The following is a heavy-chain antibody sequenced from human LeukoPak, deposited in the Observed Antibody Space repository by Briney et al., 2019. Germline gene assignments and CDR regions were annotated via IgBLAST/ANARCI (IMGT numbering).Heavy chain of an antibody. J-gene: IGHJ3*02. V-gene: IGHV5-51*01. CDR2: INPRDSDT. D-gene: IGHD5-24*01. Sequence: GESLKISCKGSGYRFSRYWVGWVRQMPGKGLEWMGIINPRDSDTFYSPSFEGQVTISADTSISTVYLEWSSLEASATAMYYCARVQDGYSYDAFDIWGQGTVVTVSS. CDR3: ARVQDGYSYDAFDI. CDR1: GYRFSRYW.